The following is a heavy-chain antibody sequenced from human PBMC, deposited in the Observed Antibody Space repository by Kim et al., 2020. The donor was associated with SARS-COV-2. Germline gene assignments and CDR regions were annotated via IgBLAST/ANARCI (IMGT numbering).Heavy chain of an antibody. J-gene: IGHJ3*02. D-gene: IGHD1-26*01. V-gene: IGHV4-59*01. Sequence: NPSLKSRDTISVDTSKNQFSLKLSSVTAADTAVYYCARDGVVGATCAFDIWGQGTMVTVSS. CDR3: ARDGVVGATCAFDI.